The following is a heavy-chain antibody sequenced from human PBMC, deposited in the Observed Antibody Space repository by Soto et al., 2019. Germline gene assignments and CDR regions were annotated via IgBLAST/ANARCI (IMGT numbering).Heavy chain of an antibody. CDR3: ARPTSGWSGELLLSYNWFDP. CDR2: IYYSGST. D-gene: IGHD3-10*01. CDR1: GGSISGSSYY. J-gene: IGHJ5*02. Sequence: SETLSLTCTVSGGSISGSSYYWGWIRQPPGKGLEWIGSIYYSGSTYYNPSLKSRVTISVDTSKNQFSLKLSSVTAADTAVYYCARPTSGWSGELLLSYNWFDPWGQGTLVTVSS. V-gene: IGHV4-39*01.